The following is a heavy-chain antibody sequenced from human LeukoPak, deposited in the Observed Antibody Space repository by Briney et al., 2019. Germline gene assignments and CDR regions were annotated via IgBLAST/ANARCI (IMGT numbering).Heavy chain of an antibody. CDR2: ISWNSGSI. Sequence: GGSLRLSCAASGFTFDDYAMHWVRQAPGKGLEWVSGISWNSGSIGYADSVKGRFTISRDNAKNSLYLQMNSLRAEDTALYYCAKDIYYDSSGPIDYWGQGTLVTVSS. CDR3: AKDIYYDSSGPIDY. D-gene: IGHD3-22*01. J-gene: IGHJ4*02. V-gene: IGHV3-9*01. CDR1: GFTFDDYA.